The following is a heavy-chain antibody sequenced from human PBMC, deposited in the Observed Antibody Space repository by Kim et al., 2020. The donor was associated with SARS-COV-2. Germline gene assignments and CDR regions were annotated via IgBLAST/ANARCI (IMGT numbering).Heavy chain of an antibody. CDR1: GFTFSSHS. CDR2: ISTSSSYI. CDR3: ARGSTSSSKLDY. J-gene: IGHJ4*02. Sequence: GGSLRLSCEASGFTFSSHSMQWVRQAPGKGLEWVSSISTSSSYIYYADSMRGRFTISRDNARNSLYLQMNSLRPEDTAVYYCARGSTSSSKLDYWGQGTL. V-gene: IGHV3-21*01.